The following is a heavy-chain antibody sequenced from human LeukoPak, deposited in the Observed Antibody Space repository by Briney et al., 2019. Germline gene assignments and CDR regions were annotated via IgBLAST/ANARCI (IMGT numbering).Heavy chain of an antibody. CDR1: GGTFSSYA. D-gene: IGHD1-26*01. V-gene: IGHV1-69*13. Sequence: SVKVSCKASGGTFSSYAISWVRQAPGQGLEWMGGIIPIFGTANYAQKFQGRVTITADESTSTAYMELSSLRSEDTAVYYCAKSERIVGATGILDYWGQGTLVTVSS. CDR3: AKSERIVGATGILDY. J-gene: IGHJ4*02. CDR2: IIPIFGTA.